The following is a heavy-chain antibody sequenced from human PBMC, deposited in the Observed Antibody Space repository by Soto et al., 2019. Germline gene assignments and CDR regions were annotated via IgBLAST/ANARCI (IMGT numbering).Heavy chain of an antibody. J-gene: IGHJ4*02. D-gene: IGHD6-13*01. CDR3: AKRRDSSWLYY. CDR2: IYPGDSDA. Sequence: GESLKIACKGSGYRFTSYWIGWVRQMPGKGLEWMGIIYPGDSDARYSPSFQGQVTISADKSISTAYLQWSSLKASDTAMYYCAKRRDSSWLYYWGQGTLVTVSS. V-gene: IGHV5-51*01. CDR1: GYRFTSYW.